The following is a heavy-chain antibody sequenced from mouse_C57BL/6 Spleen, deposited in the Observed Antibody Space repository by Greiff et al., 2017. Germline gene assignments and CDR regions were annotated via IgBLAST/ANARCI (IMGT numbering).Heavy chain of an antibody. Sequence: VKLQQSGAELVMPGASVKLSCKASGYTFTSYWMHWVKQRPGQGLEWIGEIDPSDSYTNYNQKFKGKSTLTVDKSSSTAYMQLSSLTSEDSAVYYCARPYYGSPYYAMDYWGQGTSVTVSS. J-gene: IGHJ4*01. D-gene: IGHD1-1*01. CDR1: GYTFTSYW. V-gene: IGHV1-69*01. CDR2: IDPSDSYT. CDR3: ARPYYGSPYYAMDY.